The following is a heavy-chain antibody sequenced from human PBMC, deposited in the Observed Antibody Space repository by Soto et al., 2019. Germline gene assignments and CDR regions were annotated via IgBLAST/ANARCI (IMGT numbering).Heavy chain of an antibody. CDR3: ASPSYGSGNFY. CDR2: INAGNGNT. Sequence: QVQLVQSGAEVKMPGDSVRVSCKAAGYTFCTYALHWVRQAPGQRLEWMGWINAGNGNTKYSQTFQGRVTFTRDTSASTAYMELSSLRSEDTAVFYCASPSYGSGNFYWGQGTLVTVSS. V-gene: IGHV1-3*01. D-gene: IGHD3-10*01. CDR1: GYTFCTYA. J-gene: IGHJ4*02.